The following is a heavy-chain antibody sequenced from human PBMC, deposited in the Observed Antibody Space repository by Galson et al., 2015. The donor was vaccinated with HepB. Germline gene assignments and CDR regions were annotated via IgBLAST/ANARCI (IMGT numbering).Heavy chain of an antibody. V-gene: IGHV1-24*01. Sequence: SVKVSCKVSGYTLTELSMHWVRQAPGKGLEWMGGFDPEDGETIYAQKFQGRVTMTEDTSTDTAYMELSSLRSEDTAVYYCATALGAPPYYYYYGMDVWGQGTTVTVSS. CDR3: ATALGAPPYYYYYGMDV. J-gene: IGHJ6*02. CDR1: GYTLTELS. CDR2: FDPEDGET. D-gene: IGHD1-26*01.